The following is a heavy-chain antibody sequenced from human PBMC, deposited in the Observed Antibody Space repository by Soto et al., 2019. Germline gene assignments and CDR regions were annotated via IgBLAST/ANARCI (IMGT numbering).Heavy chain of an antibody. J-gene: IGHJ6*02. CDR3: ARDYPADDIVVVPAAKPYYYYGMDV. CDR1: GYTFTSYG. V-gene: IGHV1-69*13. D-gene: IGHD2-2*01. CDR2: IIPIFGTA. Sequence: SVKVSCKASGYTFTSYGISWVRQAPGQGLEWMGGIIPIFGTANYAQKFQGRVTITADESTSTAYMELSSLRSEDTAVYYCARDYPADDIVVVPAAKPYYYYGMDVWGQGTTVTVSS.